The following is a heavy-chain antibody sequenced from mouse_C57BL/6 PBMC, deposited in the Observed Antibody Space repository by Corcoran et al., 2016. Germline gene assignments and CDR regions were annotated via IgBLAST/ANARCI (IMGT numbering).Heavy chain of an antibody. CDR3: ARGLLPYYYAMDY. V-gene: IGHV3-6*01. J-gene: IGHJ4*01. Sequence: DVQLQESGPGLVKPSQSLSLTCSVTGYSITSGYYWNWIRQFPGNKLEWMGYISYDGSNNYNPSLKNRISITRDTSKNQFFLKLNSVTTEDTATYYCARGLLPYYYAMDYGGQGTSVTVSS. CDR2: ISYDGSN. D-gene: IGHD2-3*01. CDR1: GYSITSGYY.